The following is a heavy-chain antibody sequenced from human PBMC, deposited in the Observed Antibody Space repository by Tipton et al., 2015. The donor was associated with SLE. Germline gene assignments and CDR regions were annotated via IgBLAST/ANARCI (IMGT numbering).Heavy chain of an antibody. CDR3: ARLGTSVALDAFDI. V-gene: IGHV4-59*01. CDR2: IYYSGST. CDR1: GGSISNYY. J-gene: IGHJ3*02. D-gene: IGHD6-19*01. Sequence: GLVKPSETLSLTCTVSGGSISNYYWTWIRQPPGKRLEWIGYIYYSGSTNYNPSLKSRVTMSVDTSKNQFSLNLRSVTAADTAVYYCARLGTSVALDAFDIWGQGTMVTVSS.